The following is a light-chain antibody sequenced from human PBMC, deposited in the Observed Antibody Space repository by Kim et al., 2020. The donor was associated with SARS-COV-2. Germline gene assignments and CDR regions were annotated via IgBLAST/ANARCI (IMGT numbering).Light chain of an antibody. CDR2: DVG. CDR1: GSDVGGYNY. J-gene: IGLJ3*02. Sequence: QSALTQPASVSGSPGQSITISCTGTGSDVGGYNYVSWYQQHPGKAPKLMIFDVGNRPSGVSSRFSGSKSGNTASLTISGLQAEDEADYYCSSYTTSSTVVFVGGTKVTVL. CDR3: SSYTTSSTVV. V-gene: IGLV2-14*03.